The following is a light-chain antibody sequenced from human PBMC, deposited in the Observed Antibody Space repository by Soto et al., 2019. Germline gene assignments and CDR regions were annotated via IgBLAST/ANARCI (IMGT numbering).Light chain of an antibody. J-gene: IGKJ4*01. CDR1: QSVSSSY. CDR2: GAS. V-gene: IGKV3-20*01. CDR3: QQYGSSLFT. Sequence: EIVLTQSPGTLSLSPGERATLSCRASQSVSSSYLAWYQQKPGQAPRLLIYGASSRATGIPDRFSGSGSGTACTLTISRLEPEDFAVYYCQQYGSSLFTFGGGTKVESK.